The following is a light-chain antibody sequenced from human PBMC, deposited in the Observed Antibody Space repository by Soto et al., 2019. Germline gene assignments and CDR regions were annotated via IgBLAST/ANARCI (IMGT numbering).Light chain of an antibody. CDR2: WAS. CDR3: MQGTHWSST. V-gene: IGKV4-1*01. J-gene: IGKJ5*01. CDR1: QGFLYSYNNKNY. Sequence: NNQSPDSLAVSLGERATMNCKSSQGFLYSYNNKNYLAWYQQKPGQPPKLLIYWASNRDSGVPDRFSGSGSGTDFALKISRVEADDVGVYYCMQGTHWSSTFGQGTRLEIK.